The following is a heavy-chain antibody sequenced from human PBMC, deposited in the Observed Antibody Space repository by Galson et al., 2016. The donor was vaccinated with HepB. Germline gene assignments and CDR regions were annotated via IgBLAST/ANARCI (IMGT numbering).Heavy chain of an antibody. Sequence: SVKVSCKASGGTFTNLGFTWVRQAPGQGLEWMGGIVPILGSTDYAQNFQGRVTFTADRSTSTVYMELSGLTSEDTAVYFCARFVYYDILTAIPQYYHGGLDIWGLGTTVIVSS. CDR3: ARFVYYDILTAIPQYYHGGLDI. V-gene: IGHV1-69*06. CDR2: IVPILGST. CDR1: GGTFTNLG. D-gene: IGHD3-9*01. J-gene: IGHJ6*02.